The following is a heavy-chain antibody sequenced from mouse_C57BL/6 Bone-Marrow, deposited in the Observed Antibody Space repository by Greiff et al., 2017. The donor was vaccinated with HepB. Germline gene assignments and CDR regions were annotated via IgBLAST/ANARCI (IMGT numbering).Heavy chain of an antibody. D-gene: IGHD5-1-1*01. J-gene: IGHJ2*01. CDR1: GFTFTNYY. CDR2: IRNKANGYTT. CDR3: ARYKYSGPGY. V-gene: IGHV7-3*01. Sequence: EVHLVESGGGLVQPGGSLSLSCAASGFTFTNYYMSWVRQPPGKALEWLGFIRNKANGYTTEYSVSVKGRFTISRDNSQSILYLQMNALRAEDSATYYCARYKYSGPGYWGQGTTLTVSS.